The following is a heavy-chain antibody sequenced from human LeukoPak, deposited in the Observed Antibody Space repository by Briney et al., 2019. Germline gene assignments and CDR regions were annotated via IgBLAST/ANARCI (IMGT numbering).Heavy chain of an antibody. CDR2: IYYSGST. J-gene: IGHJ4*02. D-gene: IGHD1-26*01. V-gene: IGHV4-59*08. CDR3: ARHWGGATNPFDY. CDR1: GGSISSYY. Sequence: SETLSLTCTVSGGSISSYYWSWIRQPPGKGLEWIGYIYYSGSTNYNPSLKSRVTISVDTSKNQFSLKLSSVTAADTAVYYCARHWGGATNPFDYWGQGTLVTVSS.